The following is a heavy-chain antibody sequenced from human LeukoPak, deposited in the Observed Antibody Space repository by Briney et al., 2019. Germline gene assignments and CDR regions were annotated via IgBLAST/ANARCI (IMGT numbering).Heavy chain of an antibody. CDR1: GGSINSYY. Sequence: SETLSLTCTVSGGSINSYYWSWIRQPPGKGLEWIGYIYTSGSTNYNPSLKSRVTISVDTSKNQFSLKLSSVTAADTAVYYCAITIAAAGYYFDYWGQGTLVTVSS. CDR2: IYTSGST. J-gene: IGHJ4*02. CDR3: AITIAAAGYYFDY. D-gene: IGHD6-13*01. V-gene: IGHV4-4*09.